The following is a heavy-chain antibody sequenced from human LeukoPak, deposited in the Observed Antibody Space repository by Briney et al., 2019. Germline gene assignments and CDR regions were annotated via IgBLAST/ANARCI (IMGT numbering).Heavy chain of an antibody. CDR1: GYTFTGYY. CDR3: VGYGMDV. Sequence: ASVKVSCKASGYTFTGYYMHWVRQAPGQGLEWMGWINPNSGGTNYAQKVQGRVTMTRDTSISTDYMELSRLRSDDTAVYYCVGYGMDVWGQGTTVTVSS. J-gene: IGHJ6*02. V-gene: IGHV1-2*02. CDR2: INPNSGGT.